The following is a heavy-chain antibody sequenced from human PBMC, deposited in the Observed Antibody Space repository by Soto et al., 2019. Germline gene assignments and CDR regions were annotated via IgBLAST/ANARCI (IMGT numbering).Heavy chain of an antibody. CDR1: GDSLTSGDYS. CDR2: ISHSGTT. CDR3: GRGVDYSDGIRSYFDH. V-gene: IGHV4-30-2*01. Sequence: QLQLQESGSGLVKPSQTLSLTCDVSGDSLTSGDYSWGWIRQPPGKGLEWIGYISHSGTTYYTPSLKSRVTISVDRSKTQFSLKLSSVTAADTAVYYCGRGVDYSDGIRSYFDHWGQGTLVTVSS. D-gene: IGHD3-22*01. J-gene: IGHJ4*02.